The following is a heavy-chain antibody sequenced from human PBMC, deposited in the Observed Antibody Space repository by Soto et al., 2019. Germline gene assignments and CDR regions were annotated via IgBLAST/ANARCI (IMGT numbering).Heavy chain of an antibody. CDR2: INHSGST. J-gene: IGHJ6*01. CDR1: GGSFSGYY. D-gene: IGHD1-26*01. V-gene: IGHV4-34*01. Sequence: SSETLSLTCAVYGGSFSGYYWSWIRQPPGKGLEWIGEINHSGSTNYNPSLKSRVTISVGTSKNQFSLKLSSVTAADTAVYYCARGGRYSGSYWTYYNYYRMDVWGQGTTVT. CDR3: ARGGRYSGSYWTYYNYYRMDV.